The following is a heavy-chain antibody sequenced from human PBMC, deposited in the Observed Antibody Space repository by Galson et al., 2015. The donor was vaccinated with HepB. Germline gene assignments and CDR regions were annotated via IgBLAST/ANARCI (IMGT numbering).Heavy chain of an antibody. D-gene: IGHD2-2*01. CDR1: SSSDYS. CDR2: INHFEST. V-gene: IGHV4-34*01. J-gene: IGHJ5*02. CDR3: ARDTDSTDDLAYYWFDP. Sequence: SSSDYSWSWIRQPPGKGLEWIGEINHFESTKYNASFKSRVSISVDTSKNQFSLRLSSVTAADTATYYCARDTDSTDDLAYYWFDPWGQGTLVTVSS.